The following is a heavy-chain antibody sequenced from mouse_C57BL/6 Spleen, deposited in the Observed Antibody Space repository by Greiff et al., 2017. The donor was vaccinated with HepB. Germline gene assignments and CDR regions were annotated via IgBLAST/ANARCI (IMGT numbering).Heavy chain of an antibody. CDR1: GYTFTEYT. CDR3: ARHNYFDY. V-gene: IGHV1-62-2*01. J-gene: IGHJ2*01. Sequence: VKLMESGAELVKPGASVKLSCKASGYTFTEYTIHWVKQRSGQGLEWIGWFYHGSGSIKYNEKFKDKATLTADNSSSTVYMGLSRLASEDTTVYFCARHNYFDYWGPGTTLTVSS. CDR2: FYHGSGSI.